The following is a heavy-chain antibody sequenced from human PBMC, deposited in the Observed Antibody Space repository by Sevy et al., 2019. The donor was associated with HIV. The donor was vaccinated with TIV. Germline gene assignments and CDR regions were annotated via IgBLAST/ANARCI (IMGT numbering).Heavy chain of an antibody. Sequence: GGCLRLSCAASGFSVSRNHINWVRQAPGKGQEWISVIYSDGTTQYADSVKGRFTISRDTSNKTVYLQVSSLRADETAVYYCARRLSSAWYFDFWGQGTLVTVSS. V-gene: IGHV3-53*01. CDR2: IYSDGTT. J-gene: IGHJ4*02. CDR1: GFSVSRNH. D-gene: IGHD6-19*01. CDR3: ARRLSSAWYFDF.